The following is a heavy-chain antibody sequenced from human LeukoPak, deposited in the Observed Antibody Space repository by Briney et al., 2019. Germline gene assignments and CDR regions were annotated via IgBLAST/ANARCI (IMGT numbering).Heavy chain of an antibody. CDR2: INTDGSRT. J-gene: IGHJ4*02. V-gene: IGHV3-74*01. CDR3: ARDLMGAPGY. Sequence: GGSLRLSCAASGFTFSSYWMHWVRQAPGEGLVWVSRINTDGSRTNYADSVEGGFTISRDNAKNTLYLQMNSLRAEDTAVYYCARDLMGAPGYWGQGTLVTVSS. CDR1: GFTFSSYW. D-gene: IGHD1-26*01.